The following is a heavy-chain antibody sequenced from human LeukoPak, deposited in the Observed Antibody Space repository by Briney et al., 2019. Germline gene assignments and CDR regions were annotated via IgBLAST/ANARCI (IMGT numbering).Heavy chain of an antibody. CDR1: GGTFSIYA. J-gene: IGHJ4*02. CDR2: IIPIFGIA. D-gene: IGHD5-24*01. CDR3: ARDRDGYNYDY. V-gene: IGHV1-69*04. Sequence: SVKVSCKASGGTFSIYAISWVRQAPGQGLEWMGRIIPIFGIANYAQKFQGRVTISADKSTSTAYMELSRLRSEDTAVYYCARDRDGYNYDYWGQGTLVTVSS.